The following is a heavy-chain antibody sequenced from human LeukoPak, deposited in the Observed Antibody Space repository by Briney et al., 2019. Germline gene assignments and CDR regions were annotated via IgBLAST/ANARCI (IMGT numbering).Heavy chain of an antibody. J-gene: IGHJ3*01. V-gene: IGHV1-69*04. Sequence: ASVKVSCKASGDNFSSYVITWVRQAPGQGLEWMGRIIPTLDVANFAQKFKGRVTITADKSTNTAHLELSSLRSEDTAVYYCTREGVYSPDPTSYHRLPFDFWGEGTVVIVSS. CDR2: IIPTLDVA. CDR3: TREGVYSPDPTSYHRLPFDF. D-gene: IGHD3-16*02. CDR1: GDNFSSYV.